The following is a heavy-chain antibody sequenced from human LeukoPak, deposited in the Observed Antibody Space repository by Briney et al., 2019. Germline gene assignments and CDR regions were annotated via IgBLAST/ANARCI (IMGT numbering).Heavy chain of an antibody. CDR3: ARAYSSSTGFDY. CDR1: GGTFTSYA. J-gene: IGHJ4*02. V-gene: IGHV1-69*06. CDR2: IIPIFGTA. Sequence: SVKVSCKASGGTFTSYAISWVRHAPGQGLEWMGGIIPIFGTANYAQKFQGRVTITADKSTSTAYMELSSLRSEDTAVYYCARAYSSSTGFDYWGQGTLVTVSS. D-gene: IGHD6-13*01.